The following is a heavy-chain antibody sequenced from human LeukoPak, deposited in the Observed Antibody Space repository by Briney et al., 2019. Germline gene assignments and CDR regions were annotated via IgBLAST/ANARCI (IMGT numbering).Heavy chain of an antibody. V-gene: IGHV3-33*06. J-gene: IGHJ3*02. CDR3: AKEPKQWLGAFEI. Sequence: GGSPRLSCAASGFTFSNFAMHWVRQAPGEGPEWVALIWYDGTKSFYADSVQGRFTISRDNSRNTLSLQMNSLRGDDTAVYYCAKEPKQWLGAFEIWGQGALVTVSS. D-gene: IGHD6-19*01. CDR2: IWYDGTKS. CDR1: GFTFSNFA.